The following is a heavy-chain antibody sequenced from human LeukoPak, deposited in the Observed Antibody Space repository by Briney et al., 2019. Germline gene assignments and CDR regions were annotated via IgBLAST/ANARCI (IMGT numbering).Heavy chain of an antibody. CDR2: IDPSDSYT. J-gene: IGHJ4*02. V-gene: IGHV5-10-1*01. CDR3: VRRGTHIAAAGIDY. CDR1: GYIFTDYW. Sequence: GESLKISCKGSGYIFTDYWINWVRQMPGKGLEWVGRIDPSDSYTNYSPSFQGHVTISVDTSIATAYLQWSSLRAADTAMYYCVRRGTHIAAAGIDYWGQGTLVTVSS. D-gene: IGHD6-13*01.